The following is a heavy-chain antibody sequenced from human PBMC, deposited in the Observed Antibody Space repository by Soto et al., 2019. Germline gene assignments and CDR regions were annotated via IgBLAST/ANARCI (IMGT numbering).Heavy chain of an antibody. V-gene: IGHV1-69*01. D-gene: IGHD3-10*01. J-gene: IGHJ5*02. Sequence: QIQLVQSGAEVKKPGSSVKVSCKASGGTFSSYAINWVRQAPGQGLEWVGGIVAIFGTRNYAQQFQDRVTFTADESTTTAYMELNSLRSEDTDVYYCARSYGSGTYGSLDPWGQGTLVTVSS. CDR1: GGTFSSYA. CDR3: ARSYGSGTYGSLDP. CDR2: IVAIFGTR.